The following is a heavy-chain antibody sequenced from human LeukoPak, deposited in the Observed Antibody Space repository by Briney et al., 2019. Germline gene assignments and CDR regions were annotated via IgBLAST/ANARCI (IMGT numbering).Heavy chain of an antibody. CDR3: ARHLEYSSSSDDY. Sequence: ASVKVSCKASGYTFTGYYMHWVRQAPGQGLEWMGWINPNSGGTNYAQKFQGRVTMTRDTSISTAYMELSRLRSDDTAVYYCARHLEYSSSSDDYWGQGTLVTVSS. CDR1: GYTFTGYY. D-gene: IGHD6-6*01. V-gene: IGHV1-2*02. CDR2: INPNSGGT. J-gene: IGHJ4*02.